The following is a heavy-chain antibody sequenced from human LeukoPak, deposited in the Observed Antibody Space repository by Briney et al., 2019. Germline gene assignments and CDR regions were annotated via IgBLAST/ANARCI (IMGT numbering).Heavy chain of an antibody. CDR2: INWNGCSI. V-gene: IGHV3-20*04. J-gene: IGHJ4*02. D-gene: IGHD2-15*01. Sequence: GGSLRLSCVASGFAFDDYVMNWVRQAPGKRLEWVSGINWNGCSIVYADSVKGRFTIYRDNDKNSLFRQMNSLRDEDRAVYYCTRAQGWRDIDYWGQGTMVTVSS. CDR3: TRAQGWRDIDY. CDR1: GFAFDDYV.